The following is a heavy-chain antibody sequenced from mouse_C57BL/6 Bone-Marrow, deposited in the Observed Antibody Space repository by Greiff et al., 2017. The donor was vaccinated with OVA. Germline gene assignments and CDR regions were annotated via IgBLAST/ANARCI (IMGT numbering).Heavy chain of an antibody. CDR1: GYTFTDYY. Sequence: QVQLQQSGPELVKPGASVKISCKASGYTFTDYYINWVKQRPGQGLEWIGWIFPGSGSTYYNEKFKGKATLTVDKSSSTAYMLLSSLTSEDSAVYFCARGGPYDYDGAWFAYWGQGTLVTVSA. V-gene: IGHV1-75*01. CDR2: IFPGSGST. CDR3: ARGGPYDYDGAWFAY. D-gene: IGHD2-4*01. J-gene: IGHJ3*01.